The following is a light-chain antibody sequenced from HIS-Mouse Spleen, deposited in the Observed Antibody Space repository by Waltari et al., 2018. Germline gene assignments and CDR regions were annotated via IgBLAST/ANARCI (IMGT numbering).Light chain of an antibody. J-gene: IGLJ3*02. Sequence: SYELTQPSSVSVSPGQTARITCSGDVLATKYARWFQQKPGQAPVLVICKDSERPSGIPGQFPGSSSGTTVTLTISGAQVEDEADYYCYSAADNNLVFGGGTKLTVL. CDR2: KDS. V-gene: IGLV3-27*01. CDR3: YSAADNNLV. CDR1: VLATKY.